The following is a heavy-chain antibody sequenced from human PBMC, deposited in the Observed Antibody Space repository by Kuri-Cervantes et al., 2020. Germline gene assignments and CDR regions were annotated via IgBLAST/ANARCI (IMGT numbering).Heavy chain of an antibody. Sequence: LSLTCAASGFSFSYYSMNWVRQAPGKGLEWVASINYSGTYKNYADAVKGRFTISRDNAKNSLFLQMKRLRLEDTALYFCAKVSVLGPLHYYYYMGVWGKGTTVTVSS. CDR2: INYSGTYK. V-gene: IGHV3-21*04. J-gene: IGHJ6*03. CDR3: AKVSVLGPLHYYYYMGV. D-gene: IGHD4/OR15-4a*01. CDR1: GFSFSYYS.